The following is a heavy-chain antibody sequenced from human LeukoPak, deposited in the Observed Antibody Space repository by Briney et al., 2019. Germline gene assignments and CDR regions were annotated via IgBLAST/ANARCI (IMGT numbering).Heavy chain of an antibody. Sequence: PGGSLRLSCAASGFTFSSYAMSWVRQAPGKGLEWVSAISASGGSTYYADSMKGRFTISRDNSKNTLYLQMNSLRAEDTAVYYCARDWSSKYPFYYGMDVWGQGTTVTVSS. D-gene: IGHD4-11*01. CDR2: ISASGGST. CDR3: ARDWSSKYPFYYGMDV. V-gene: IGHV3-23*01. J-gene: IGHJ6*02. CDR1: GFTFSSYA.